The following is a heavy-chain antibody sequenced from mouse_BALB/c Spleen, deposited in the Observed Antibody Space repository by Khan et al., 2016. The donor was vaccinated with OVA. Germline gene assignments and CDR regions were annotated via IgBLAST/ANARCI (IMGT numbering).Heavy chain of an antibody. CDR1: GFTFSSYG. D-gene: IGHD2-10*01. V-gene: IGHV5-6*01. Sequence: EVELVESGGDSVKPGGSLKLSCEASGFTFSSYGMSWVRQTPDKRLEWVAHISTGADYAHYPDSVKGRFTISRDNAKNTLYLQLSSLRSEDTAMXDAAGAYYGNSEGMDYWGQGTSVTVSS. CDR3: AGAYYGNSEGMDY. CDR2: ISTGADYA. J-gene: IGHJ4*01.